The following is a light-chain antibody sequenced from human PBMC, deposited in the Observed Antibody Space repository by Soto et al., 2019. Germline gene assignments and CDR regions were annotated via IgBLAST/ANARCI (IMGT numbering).Light chain of an antibody. Sequence: EIVLTQSPGTLSLSPGERATLSCRASQSVPNSYLAWYQQKPGRVPRLLIYGASTRATGVPVRFSGSGSGTGFTLTISSLQAEDVAVYYCQHYNQWPPFTFGPGTKVDIK. CDR1: QSVPNSY. CDR2: GAS. V-gene: IGKV3-15*01. J-gene: IGKJ3*01. CDR3: QHYNQWPPFT.